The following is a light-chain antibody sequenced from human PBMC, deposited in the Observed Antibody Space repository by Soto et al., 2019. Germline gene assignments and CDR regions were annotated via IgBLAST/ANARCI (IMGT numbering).Light chain of an antibody. CDR3: QQYNKWPPYT. J-gene: IGKJ2*01. V-gene: IGKV3-15*01. CDR1: QSINSN. CDR2: GAS. Sequence: EIVMTQSPATLSVSPGERATVSCRASQSINSNLAWYQQKPGQAPRLLIYGASTRATGIPARFSGSGSGTEFTLTISSLQSEDFAVYYCQQYNKWPPYTFGQGTNLEIK.